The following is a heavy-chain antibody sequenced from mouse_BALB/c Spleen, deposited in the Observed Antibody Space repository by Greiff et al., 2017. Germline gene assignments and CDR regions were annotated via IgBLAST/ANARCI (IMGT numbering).Heavy chain of an antibody. Sequence: VQLQQSGPELVKPGASVKMSCKASGYTFTSYVMHWVKQRPEQGLEWIGWIDPENGDTEYAPKFQGKATMTADTSSNTAYLQLSSLTSEDTAVYYCNARGNTDYYGSSHYWGQGTSVTVSS. CDR3: NARGNTDYYGSSHY. D-gene: IGHD1-1*01. J-gene: IGHJ4*01. CDR1: GYTFTSYV. V-gene: IGHV14-4*02. CDR2: IDPENGDT.